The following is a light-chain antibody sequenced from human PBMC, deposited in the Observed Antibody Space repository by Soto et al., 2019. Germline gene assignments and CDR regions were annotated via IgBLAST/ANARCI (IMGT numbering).Light chain of an antibody. CDR1: QSVSSSY. CDR3: QQYGSSPWT. J-gene: IGKJ1*01. V-gene: IGKV3-20*01. Sequence: EILLTQSPGTLSLSPGEGATLSCRASQSVSSSYLAWYQQKPGQAPRLLIYGASSRATGIPDRFSGSGSGTDFTLTISRLEPEDFAVYYCQQYGSSPWTFGQGTKVDI. CDR2: GAS.